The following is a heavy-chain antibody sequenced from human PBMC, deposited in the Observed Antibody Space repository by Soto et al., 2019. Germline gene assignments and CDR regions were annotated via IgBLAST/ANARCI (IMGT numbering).Heavy chain of an antibody. CDR1: GGTFSSYA. D-gene: IGHD2-2*01. CDR2: IIPIFGTA. J-gene: IGHJ6*02. Sequence: QVQLVQSGAEVKKPGSSVKVSCKASGGTFSSYAISWVRQAPGQGLEWMGGIIPIFGTANYAQKFQGRVTLTSDESTSTPYMELSRLRSEDTAVYYCARDRVPSTPPHVRFSYYSSGMDVWGQGTTVTVSS. CDR3: ARDRVPSTPPHVRFSYYSSGMDV. V-gene: IGHV1-69*01.